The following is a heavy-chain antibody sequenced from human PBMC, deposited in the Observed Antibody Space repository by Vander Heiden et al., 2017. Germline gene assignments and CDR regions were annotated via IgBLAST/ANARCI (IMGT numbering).Heavy chain of an antibody. CDR1: GFTFSSSG. CDR3: AKTYYYDSSGHDY. CDR2: RSYDGSNK. Sequence: QVQLVESGGGVVQPGRSLRLSCAASGFTFSSSGMHWVRQASGKGLEWVAVRSYDGSNKYYADSVKGRFTISRDNSKNTLYLQMNSLRAEDTAVYYCAKTYYYDSSGHDYWGQGTLVTVSS. V-gene: IGHV3-30*18. J-gene: IGHJ4*02. D-gene: IGHD3-22*01.